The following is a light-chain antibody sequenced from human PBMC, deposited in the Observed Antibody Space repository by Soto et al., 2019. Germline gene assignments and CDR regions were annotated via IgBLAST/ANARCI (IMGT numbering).Light chain of an antibody. CDR1: SSNIGSNY. CDR2: SNN. Sequence: QAVLTQPRSASGTPGQRVTISCSGSSSNIGSNYVYWYQQLPGTAPKLLIYSNNQRPSGVPDRFSGSKSGTSASLAISGLRPEDEADYYCAAWDDTLSGLVFGGGTKLTVL. V-gene: IGLV1-47*02. CDR3: AAWDDTLSGLV. J-gene: IGLJ2*01.